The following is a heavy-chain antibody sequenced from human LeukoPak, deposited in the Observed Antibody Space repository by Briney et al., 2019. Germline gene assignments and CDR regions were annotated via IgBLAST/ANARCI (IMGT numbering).Heavy chain of an antibody. V-gene: IGHV3-9*01. CDR3: AKDSIKNDFWSGYLGYFDY. CDR1: GFTFDDYA. D-gene: IGHD3-3*01. CDR2: IGWNSGSI. Sequence: GRSLRLSCAASGFTFDDYAMHWVRQAPGKGLEWVSGIGWNSGSIGYADSVKGRFTISRDNAKNSLYLQMNSLRAEDTALYYCAKDSIKNDFWSGYLGYFDYWGQGTLVTVSS. J-gene: IGHJ4*02.